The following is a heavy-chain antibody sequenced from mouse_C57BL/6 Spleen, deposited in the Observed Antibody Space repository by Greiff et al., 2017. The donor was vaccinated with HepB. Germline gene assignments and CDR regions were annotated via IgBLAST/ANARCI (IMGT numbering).Heavy chain of an antibody. J-gene: IGHJ3*01. D-gene: IGHD2-1*01. CDR2: IYPRDGST. CDR1: GYTFTDHT. V-gene: IGHV1-78*01. CDR3: ASSIYYGNYGPFAY. Sequence: VQLQQSDAELVKPGASVKISCKVTGYTFTDHTIHWMKQRPEPGLEWIGYIYPRDGSTKYNEKFKGKATLTEDKSSRTAYMQLNSLTSEDSAVEFCASSIYYGNYGPFAYWGQGTLVTVSA.